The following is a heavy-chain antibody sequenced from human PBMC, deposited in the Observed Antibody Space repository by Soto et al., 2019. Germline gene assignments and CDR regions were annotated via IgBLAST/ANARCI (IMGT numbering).Heavy chain of an antibody. CDR3: ASSRGSWNT. D-gene: IGHD6-13*01. V-gene: IGHV3-48*01. CDR2: ISSYSSTI. Sequence: GGSLRLSCTASGFIFNNYGMSWVRQAPGKGLDWVSYISSYSSTIYYADSVKGRFTISRDNAKNSLYLQMNSLRADDTAVYYRASSRGSWNTGGQETLVTVSS. J-gene: IGHJ4*02. CDR1: GFIFNNYG.